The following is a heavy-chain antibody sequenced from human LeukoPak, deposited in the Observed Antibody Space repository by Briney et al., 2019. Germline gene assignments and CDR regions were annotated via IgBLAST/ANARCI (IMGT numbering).Heavy chain of an antibody. CDR1: GFTFGSYS. J-gene: IGHJ4*02. CDR2: ISSSSSYI. D-gene: IGHD5-24*01. V-gene: IGHV3-21*01. CDR3: ARDEMTTIDY. Sequence: GGSLRLSCAASGFTFGSYSMNWVRQAPGKGLEWVSSISSSSSYIYYADSVKGRFTISRDNAKNSLYLQMNSLRAEDTAVYYCARDEMTTIDYWGQGTLVTVSS.